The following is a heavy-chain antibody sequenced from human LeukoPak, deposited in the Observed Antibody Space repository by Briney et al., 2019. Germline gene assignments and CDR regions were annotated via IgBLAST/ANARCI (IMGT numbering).Heavy chain of an antibody. CDR3: ARDSRFKYYYDSSGSPPGY. V-gene: IGHV1-18*01. Sequence: ASVKVSCKPSGYTFSSYGISWVRQAPGQGLEWMGRISAYNGNTNYAQKLQGRVTMTTDTSTSTAYMELRSLRSDDTAVYYCARDSRFKYYYDSSGSPPGYWGQGTLVTVSS. J-gene: IGHJ4*02. CDR1: GYTFSSYG. CDR2: ISAYNGNT. D-gene: IGHD3-22*01.